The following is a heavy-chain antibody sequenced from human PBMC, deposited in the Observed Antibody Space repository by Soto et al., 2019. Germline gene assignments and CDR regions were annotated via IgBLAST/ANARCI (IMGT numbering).Heavy chain of an antibody. CDR1: GFTFSSYA. CDR2: ISGSGGST. V-gene: IGHV3-23*01. J-gene: IGHJ4*02. CDR3: ARRGSGIYYDY. D-gene: IGHD1-26*01. Sequence: EVQLLESGGGLVQPGGSLRLSCAASGFTFSSYAMRWVRQAPVKGLEWVSAISGSGGSTYYADSVKGRFTISRDNSKNTLYLQMNSLSAEDTAVYYCARRGSGIYYDYWGQGTLVTVSS.